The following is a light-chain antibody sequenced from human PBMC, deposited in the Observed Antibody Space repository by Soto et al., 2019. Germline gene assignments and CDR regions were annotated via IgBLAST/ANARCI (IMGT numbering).Light chain of an antibody. Sequence: QSALTQPRSVSGSPGQSVTISCTGTSSDVGVYNYVSWYQQHPGKAPKLMIGDVSKRPSGVPDRFSGSKSGNTASLTISGLQAEDEADYYCCSYGGTFYVFGTGTQLTVL. CDR2: DVS. V-gene: IGLV2-11*01. CDR3: CSYGGTFYV. CDR1: SSDVGVYNY. J-gene: IGLJ1*01.